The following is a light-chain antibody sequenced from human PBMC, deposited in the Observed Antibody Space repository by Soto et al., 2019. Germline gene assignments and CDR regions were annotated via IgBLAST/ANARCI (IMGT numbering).Light chain of an antibody. CDR1: QSVSSN. V-gene: IGKV3-20*01. CDR3: QQYDSSPIT. Sequence: EIVWTQSPGTLSLSPGERATLSCRASQSVSSNLAWYQQKPGQAPRLLIYGASTRATGIPARFSGSGSGPDFTLTISRLEPEDFAVYYCQQYDSSPITFGQGTRLEIK. CDR2: GAS. J-gene: IGKJ5*01.